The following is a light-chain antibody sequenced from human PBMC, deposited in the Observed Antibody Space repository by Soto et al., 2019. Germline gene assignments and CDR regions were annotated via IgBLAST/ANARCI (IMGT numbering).Light chain of an antibody. V-gene: IGKV1-6*01. CDR2: AAS. J-gene: IGKJ2*01. CDR3: LPAYYYPYT. Sequence: AIQMTQSPSSLSASVGDRVTITCRASQDIRNALAWYQQKPGKAPKLLIYAASSLQSGVSSRFSGSGSGTEFTLSISSLQPEDFATCYGLPAYYYPYTFGQ. CDR1: QDIRNA.